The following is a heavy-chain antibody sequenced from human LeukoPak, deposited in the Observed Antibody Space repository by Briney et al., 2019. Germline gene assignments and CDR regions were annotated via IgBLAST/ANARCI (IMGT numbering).Heavy chain of an antibody. Sequence: GGSLRLSCTASGFTFGDYALSWVRQAPGKGLEWVANIKQDGSEKYYVDSVKGRFTISRDNANNLLYLQMNSLRDEDTAVYYCGRAKDYSSIWGQGTLVTVSS. CDR1: GFTFGDYA. V-gene: IGHV3-7*04. CDR2: IKQDGSEK. J-gene: IGHJ4*02. CDR3: GRAKDYSSI. D-gene: IGHD4-11*01.